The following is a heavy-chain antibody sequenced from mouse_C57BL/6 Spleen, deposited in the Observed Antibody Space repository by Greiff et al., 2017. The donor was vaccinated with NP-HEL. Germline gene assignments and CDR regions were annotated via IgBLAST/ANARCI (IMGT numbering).Heavy chain of an antibody. J-gene: IGHJ4*01. CDR3: ARVYGNYETFYAMDY. CDR2: INYDGSST. D-gene: IGHD2-1*01. V-gene: IGHV5-16*01. Sequence: EVQGVESEGGLVQPGSSMKLSCTASGFTFSDYYMAWVRQVPEKGLEWVANINYDGSSTYYLDSLKSRFIISRDNAKNMLYLQMSSLKSEDTATYYCARVYGNYETFYAMDYWGQGTSVTVSS. CDR1: GFTFSDYY.